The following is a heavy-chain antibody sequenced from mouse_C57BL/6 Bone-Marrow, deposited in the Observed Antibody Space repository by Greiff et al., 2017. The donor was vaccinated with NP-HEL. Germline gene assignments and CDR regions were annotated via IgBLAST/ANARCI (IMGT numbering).Heavy chain of an antibody. J-gene: IGHJ4*01. D-gene: IGHD1-1*01. Sequence: VQLQQPGAELVKPGASVKLSCKASGYTFTSYWMHWVKQRPGQGLEWIGMIHPNSGSTNYNEKFKSKATLTVDKSSSTAYMQLSSLTSEDSAVYYCARERITTTPAMDYWGQGTSVTVSS. CDR2: IHPNSGST. CDR1: GYTFTSYW. V-gene: IGHV1-64*01. CDR3: ARERITTTPAMDY.